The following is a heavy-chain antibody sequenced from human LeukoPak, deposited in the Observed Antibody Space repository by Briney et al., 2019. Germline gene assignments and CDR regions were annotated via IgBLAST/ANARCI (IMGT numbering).Heavy chain of an antibody. CDR1: GGSISSYY. CDR3: ARLIHYDFWSGYSPTFDAFDI. V-gene: IGHV4-59*08. CDR2: IYYSGST. D-gene: IGHD3-3*01. J-gene: IGHJ3*02. Sequence: SETLSLTCTVSGGSISSYYWSWIRQPPGEGLEWIGYIYYSGSTNYNPSLKSRVTISVDTSKNQFSLKLSSVTAADTAVYYCARLIHYDFWSGYSPTFDAFDIWGQGTMVTVSS.